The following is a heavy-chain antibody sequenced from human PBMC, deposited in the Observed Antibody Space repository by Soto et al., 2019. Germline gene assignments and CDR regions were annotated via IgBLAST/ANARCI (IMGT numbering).Heavy chain of an antibody. D-gene: IGHD1-20*01. CDR1: GFTFSSYG. J-gene: IGHJ6*02. V-gene: IGHV3-23*01. Sequence: GGSLRLSCAASGFTFSSYGMSWVRQAPGKGLEWVSAISGSGGSTHYADSVKGRFTISRDNSKNTLYLQMNSLRAEDTAVYYCAKDFLTSEGYGMDVWGQGTTVPVSS. CDR3: AKDFLTSEGYGMDV. CDR2: ISGSGGST.